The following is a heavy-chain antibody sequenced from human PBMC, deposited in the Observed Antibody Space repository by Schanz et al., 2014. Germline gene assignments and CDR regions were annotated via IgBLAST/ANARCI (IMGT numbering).Heavy chain of an antibody. J-gene: IGHJ4*02. CDR3: ARGRTFDY. CDR2: INVGNGNM. CDR1: GYTFTSYS. Sequence: QVQLVQSGAEVKKPGSSVKVSCKASGYTFTSYSIHWVRQAPGQGLEWMGWINVGNGNMKYSQKFQGRVTMTRNTSMSTAYIELHILTSEDTAVYYCARGRTFDYWGQGTLVTVSS. V-gene: IGHV1-3*01.